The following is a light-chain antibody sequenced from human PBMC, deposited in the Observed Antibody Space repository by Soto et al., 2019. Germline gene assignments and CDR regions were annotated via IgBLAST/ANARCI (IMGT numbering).Light chain of an antibody. CDR1: QSVSSN. CDR2: GAS. J-gene: IGKJ1*01. CDR3: QQYNNWPSWT. Sequence: IVMPQSPGTLSVSPGESATLSCRASQSVSSNLAWYQQKPGQAPRLLIYGASTRATGIPARFSGSGSGTEFTLTISSLQSEDFAVYDGQQYNNWPSWTFGQGTNVEI. V-gene: IGKV3-15*01.